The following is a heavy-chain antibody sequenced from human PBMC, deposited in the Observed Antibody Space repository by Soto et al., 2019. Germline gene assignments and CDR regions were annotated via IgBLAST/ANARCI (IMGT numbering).Heavy chain of an antibody. J-gene: IGHJ3*02. V-gene: IGHV4-34*01. Sequence: VQLREWGAGLLKPSETLSLTCSVYGGSVSGYFWSWIRQPPGRGLEWLGQIYYSGSTSYKPSLKSRLSISVDTSKSQLSLKMTSVTAADTAVYFCARHYGRAFDIWGQGTMVTVSS. CDR3: ARHYGRAFDI. CDR2: IYYSGST. D-gene: IGHD4-17*01. CDR1: GGSVSGYF.